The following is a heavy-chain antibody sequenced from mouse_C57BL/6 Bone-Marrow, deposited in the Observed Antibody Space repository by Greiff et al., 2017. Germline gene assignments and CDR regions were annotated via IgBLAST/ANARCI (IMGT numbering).Heavy chain of an antibody. V-gene: IGHV1-54*01. CDR3: ARPAFYWYFDV. CDR2: INPGSGGT. CDR1: GYAFTNYL. Sequence: VQLQESGAELVRPGTSVKVSCKASGYAFTNYLIEWVKQRPGQGLEWIGVINPGSGGTNYNEKFKGPATLTADKSSSTAYRQLSRLTSEDSGVYFCARPAFYWYFDVRGTETTVTVSS. J-gene: IGHJ1*03.